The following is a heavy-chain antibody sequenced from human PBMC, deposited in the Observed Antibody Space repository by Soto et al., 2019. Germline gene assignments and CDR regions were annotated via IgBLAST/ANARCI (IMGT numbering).Heavy chain of an antibody. D-gene: IGHD3-22*01. Sequence: ASVKVSCKASGYTFTGYYMHWVRQTPGQGLEWMGWINPNSGGTNYAQKFQGRVTMTRDTSISTAYMELSRLRSDDTAVYYCAGGTYDSSGYRTNTNFDYWGQGTLVT. J-gene: IGHJ4*02. V-gene: IGHV1-2*02. CDR2: INPNSGGT. CDR3: AGGTYDSSGYRTNTNFDY. CDR1: GYTFTGYY.